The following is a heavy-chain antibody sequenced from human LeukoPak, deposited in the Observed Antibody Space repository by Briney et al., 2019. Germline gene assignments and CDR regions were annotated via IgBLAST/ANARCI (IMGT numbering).Heavy chain of an antibody. CDR1: GFTFSSYA. V-gene: IGHV3-23*01. Sequence: GGSLRLSCAAPGFTFSSYAMSWVRQAPGKGLEWVSAISGSGGSTYYADSVKGRFTISRDNSKNTLYLQMNSLRAEDTAVYYCARGVATYDFWNGYVWGQGTLVTVSS. J-gene: IGHJ4*02. CDR3: ARGVATYDFWNGYV. D-gene: IGHD3-3*01. CDR2: ISGSGGST.